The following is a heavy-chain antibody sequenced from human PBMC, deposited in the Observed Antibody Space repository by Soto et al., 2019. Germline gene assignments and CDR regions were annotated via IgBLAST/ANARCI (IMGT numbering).Heavy chain of an antibody. D-gene: IGHD5-12*01. J-gene: IGHJ4*02. CDR2: IFWDDDN. Sequence: QITLKESGPTLVKPTQTLTRTCSFSGFSLSTRGVGVGWIRQPPGKALEWLALIFWDDDNWYRPPLSSRLTVTEYTSKAQVVLTMTNMDHVDTATYYCAHRSRGYAYYFDQWGQGTLVTVSS. V-gene: IGHV2-5*02. CDR1: GFSLSTRGVG. CDR3: AHRSRGYAYYFDQ.